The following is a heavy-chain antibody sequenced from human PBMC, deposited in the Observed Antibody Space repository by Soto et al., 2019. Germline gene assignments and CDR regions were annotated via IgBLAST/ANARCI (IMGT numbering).Heavy chain of an antibody. CDR3: ARDVGDIVVVPAAIPHYYYYGMDV. CDR1: GYTFTSYG. CDR2: ISAYNGNT. J-gene: IGHJ6*02. D-gene: IGHD2-2*02. Sequence: QVQLVQSGAEVKKPGASVKVSCKASGYTFTSYGISWVRQAPGQGLEWMGWISAYNGNTNYAQKLQGRVTMTTDTSTSTAYMELRSLRSDDTAVYYCARDVGDIVVVPAAIPHYYYYGMDVWGQGTTVTVSS. V-gene: IGHV1-18*01.